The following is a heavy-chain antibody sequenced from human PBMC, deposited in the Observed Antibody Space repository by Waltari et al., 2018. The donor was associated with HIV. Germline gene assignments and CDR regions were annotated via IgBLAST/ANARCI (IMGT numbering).Heavy chain of an antibody. CDR2: IYYSGST. CDR3: ARGFTLVRGVIVTKGFDY. CDR1: GGSISSGGYY. J-gene: IGHJ4*02. Sequence: QVQLQESGPGLVKPSQTLSLTCTVSGGSISSGGYYWVWIRQHPGKGLEWIGYIYYSGSTYYNPSLKSRISISVDTSKNQFSLKLSSVTAADTAVYYCARGFTLVRGVIVTKGFDYWGRGTLVTVSS. V-gene: IGHV4-31*03. D-gene: IGHD3-10*01.